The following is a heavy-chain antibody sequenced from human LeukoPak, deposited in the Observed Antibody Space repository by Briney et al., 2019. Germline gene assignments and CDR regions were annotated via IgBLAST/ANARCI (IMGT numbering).Heavy chain of an antibody. D-gene: IGHD3-10*01. CDR2: IYYSGST. CDR1: GCSISSSSYY. Sequence: SETLSLTCTVSGCSISSSSYYWGWIRQPPGKGLEWIGSIYYSGSTYYNPSLKSRVTISVDTSKNQFSLKLSSVTAADTAVYYCASPGITKFDYWGQGTLVTVSS. J-gene: IGHJ4*02. V-gene: IGHV4-39*01. CDR3: ASPGITKFDY.